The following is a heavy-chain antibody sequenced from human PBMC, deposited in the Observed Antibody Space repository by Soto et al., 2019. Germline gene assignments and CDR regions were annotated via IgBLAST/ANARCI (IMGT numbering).Heavy chain of an antibody. J-gene: IGHJ4*02. CDR2: ISGTDDYT. Sequence: QPGGSLRLSGAASGFTFSNFAMTWVRRAPGAGLEWVSSISGTDDYTYYAASVKGRFTISRDNANNSLYLEMNSLRAEDTAVYYCARESEDLTSNFDYWGQGTLVTVSS. V-gene: IGHV3-23*01. CDR1: GFTFSNFA. CDR3: ARESEDLTSNFDY.